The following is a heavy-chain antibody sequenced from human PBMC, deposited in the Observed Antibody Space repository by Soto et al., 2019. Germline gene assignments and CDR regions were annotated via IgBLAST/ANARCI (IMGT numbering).Heavy chain of an antibody. Sequence: PSETLSLTCAVSGYSISSGYYWGWIRQPPGKGLEWIGSIYHSGSTYYNPSLKSRVTISVDTSKNQFSLKLSSVTAADTAVYYCARLGYCSSTSCMSYYYYYGMDVWGQGTTVTVS. J-gene: IGHJ6*02. V-gene: IGHV4-38-2*01. CDR3: ARLGYCSSTSCMSYYYYYGMDV. CDR1: GYSISSGYY. CDR2: IYHSGST. D-gene: IGHD2-2*01.